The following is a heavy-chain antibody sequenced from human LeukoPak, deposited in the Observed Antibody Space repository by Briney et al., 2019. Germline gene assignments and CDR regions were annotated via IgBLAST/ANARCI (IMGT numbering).Heavy chain of an antibody. CDR3: ARDMVRGVMFGY. J-gene: IGHJ4*02. CDR2: INPNSGGT. V-gene: IGHV1-2*02. Sequence: ASVKVSCKASGYSFTGYHMHWVRQAPGQGLEWMGWINPNSGGTNYAQKFQGRATMTRDTSISIAYMELSRLRSDDTAVYYCARDMVRGVMFGYWGQGTLVTVSS. CDR1: GYSFTGYH. D-gene: IGHD3-10*01.